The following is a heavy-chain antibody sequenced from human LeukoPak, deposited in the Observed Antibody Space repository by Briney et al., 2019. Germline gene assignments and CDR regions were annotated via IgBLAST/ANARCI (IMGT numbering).Heavy chain of an antibody. CDR1: GGSISSYY. CDR2: IYTSGST. D-gene: IGHD3-10*01. J-gene: IGHJ6*02. CDR3: ARDMVRGLIPSYYYGMDV. V-gene: IGHV4-4*07. Sequence: SETLSLTCTVSGGSISSYYWSWIRQPAGKGLEWIGRIYTSGSTNYNPSLKSRVTMSVDTSKNQFSLKLSSVTAADTAVYYCARDMVRGLIPSYYYGMDVWGQGTTVTVSS.